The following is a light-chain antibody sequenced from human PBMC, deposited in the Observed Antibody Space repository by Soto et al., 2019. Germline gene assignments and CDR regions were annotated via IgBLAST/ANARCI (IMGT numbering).Light chain of an antibody. Sequence: QSVLTQAPSVSGAPGQRVTISCTGSSSNIGAGYDVHWYQQLPGTAPKLLIHGNTNRPSGVPDRFSGSKSGTSASLAITGLQPEDEADYYCQSYDSSLGGSGVFGPGTKLTVL. CDR2: GNT. V-gene: IGLV1-40*01. CDR1: SSNIGAGYD. CDR3: QSYDSSLGGSGV. J-gene: IGLJ1*01.